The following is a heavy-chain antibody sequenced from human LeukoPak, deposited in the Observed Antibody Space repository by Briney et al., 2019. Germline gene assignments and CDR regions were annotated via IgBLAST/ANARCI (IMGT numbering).Heavy chain of an antibody. J-gene: IGHJ5*02. D-gene: IGHD3-22*01. V-gene: IGHV1-18*01. Sequence: ASVKVSCKASGYTFTSYGISWVRQAPGQGLEWMGWISAYNGNTNYAQKLQGRVTMTTDTSTSTAYMELRSLRSDDTAVYYCATRGYYDSSETGWFDPWGQGTLVTVSS. CDR1: GYTFTSYG. CDR3: ATRGYYDSSETGWFDP. CDR2: ISAYNGNT.